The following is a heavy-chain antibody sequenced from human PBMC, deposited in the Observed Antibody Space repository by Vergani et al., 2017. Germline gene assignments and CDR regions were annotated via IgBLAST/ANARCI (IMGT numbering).Heavy chain of an antibody. CDR1: GGSISSGGYY. CDR3: ARGGYCSGGSCYSLWWFDP. J-gene: IGHJ5*02. D-gene: IGHD2-15*01. CDR2: IYYSGST. Sequence: QVQLQESGPGLMKPSQTLSLTCTVSGGSISSGGYYWSWIRQHPGKGLEWIGYIYYSGSTYYNPSLKSRVTISVDTSKNQFSLKLSSVTAADTAVYYCARGGYCSGGSCYSLWWFDPWGQGTLVTVSS. V-gene: IGHV4-31*03.